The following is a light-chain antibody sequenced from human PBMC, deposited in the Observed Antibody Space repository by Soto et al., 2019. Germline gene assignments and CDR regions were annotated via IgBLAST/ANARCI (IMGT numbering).Light chain of an antibody. J-gene: IGKJ2*01. V-gene: IGKV3-15*01. Sequence: EIVMTQSPATLSVSPGERATLSCRASQSVSSNLAWYQQKPGQAPRLLIYGASTRATGIPARFSGSRSGTEFTLTISRLQSEAFAVYYCQKYNNWPYTFGQGTKLEIK. CDR2: GAS. CDR3: QKYNNWPYT. CDR1: QSVSSN.